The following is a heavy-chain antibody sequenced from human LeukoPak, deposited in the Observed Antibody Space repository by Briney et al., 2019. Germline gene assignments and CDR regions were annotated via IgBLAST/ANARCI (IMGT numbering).Heavy chain of an antibody. V-gene: IGHV3-9*01. CDR2: ISWNSGSI. CDR3: AKGRLYDSSGYSLDYFDY. Sequence: GGSRRLSCAASGFTFDNYAMHWVRQAPGKGLEWVSGISWNSGSIGYADSVKGRFTISRDNAKNSLYLQMNSLRAEDTALYYCAKGRLYDSSGYSLDYFDYWGQGTLVTVSS. CDR1: GFTFDNYA. J-gene: IGHJ4*02. D-gene: IGHD3-22*01.